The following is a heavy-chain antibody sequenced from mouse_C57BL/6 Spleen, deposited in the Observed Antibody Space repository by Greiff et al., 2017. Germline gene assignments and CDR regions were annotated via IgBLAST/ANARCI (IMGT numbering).Heavy chain of an antibody. CDR3: ARLSITTPWYFDV. Sequence: EVKLMESGGGLVKPGGSLKLSCAASGFTFSSYTMSWVRQTPEKRLEWVATISGGGGNTYYPDSVKGRFTISRDNAKNTLYLQMSSLRSEDTALYYCARLSITTPWYFDVWGTGTTVTVSS. V-gene: IGHV5-9*01. D-gene: IGHD1-1*01. CDR1: GFTFSSYT. CDR2: ISGGGGNT. J-gene: IGHJ1*03.